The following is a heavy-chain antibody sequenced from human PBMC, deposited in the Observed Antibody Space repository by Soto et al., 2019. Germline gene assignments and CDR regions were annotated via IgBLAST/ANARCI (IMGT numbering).Heavy chain of an antibody. CDR1: GGSISSGGYS. J-gene: IGHJ1*01. CDR3: ARVLWNDVFQY. CDR2: VHHTGST. V-gene: IGHV4-30-2*01. D-gene: IGHD1-1*01. Sequence: QVQLQESGSRLLKPSQTLSLTCAVSGGSISSGGYSWTWIRQPPGKGLEWIGYVHHTGSTTYNPSPKSRVTISVDRPTNKFFLTLTSATASDSAVYYCARVLWNDVFQYWRLGILVTVSS.